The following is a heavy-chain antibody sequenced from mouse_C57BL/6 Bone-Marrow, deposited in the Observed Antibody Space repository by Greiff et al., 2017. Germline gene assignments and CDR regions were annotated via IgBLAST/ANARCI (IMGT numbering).Heavy chain of an antibody. V-gene: IGHV5-17*01. CDR3: ARRKLGRKFAY. Sequence: DVKLVESGGGLVKPGGSLKLSCAASGFTFSDYGMHWVRQAPEKGLEWVAYISSGSSTIYYADTVKGRFTISRDNAKNTLFLQMTSLRSEDTAMYYCARRKLGRKFAYWGQGTLVTVSA. CDR2: ISSGSSTI. J-gene: IGHJ3*01. D-gene: IGHD4-1*01. CDR1: GFTFSDYG.